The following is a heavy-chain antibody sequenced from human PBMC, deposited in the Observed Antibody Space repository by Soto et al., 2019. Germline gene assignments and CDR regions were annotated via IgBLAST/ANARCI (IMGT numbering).Heavy chain of an antibody. CDR3: ARGTMTTPAKGIDY. CDR1: GYTFTSYF. J-gene: IGHJ4*02. D-gene: IGHD4-4*01. V-gene: IGHV1-46*01. CDR2: ISPSGDIT. Sequence: ASVKVSCKASGYTFTSYFMHWVRQAPGQGLEWMGVISPSGDITDRAQNFQGRVTMTSDTSTSTVYMELSSLRSDDTAVYYCARGTMTTPAKGIDYWGQGILVTLSS.